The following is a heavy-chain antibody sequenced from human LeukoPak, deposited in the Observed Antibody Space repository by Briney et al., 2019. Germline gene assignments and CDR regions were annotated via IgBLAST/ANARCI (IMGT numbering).Heavy chain of an antibody. V-gene: IGHV1-69*05. CDR1: GYTFTNYD. Sequence: ASVKVSCKASGYTFTNYDINWVRQATGQGLEWMGRIIPIFGTANYAQKFQGRVTITTDESTSTAYMELSSLRSEDTAVYYCARDGIAAAGTVDYWGQGTLVTVSS. CDR3: ARDGIAAAGTVDY. D-gene: IGHD6-13*01. J-gene: IGHJ4*02. CDR2: IIPIFGTA.